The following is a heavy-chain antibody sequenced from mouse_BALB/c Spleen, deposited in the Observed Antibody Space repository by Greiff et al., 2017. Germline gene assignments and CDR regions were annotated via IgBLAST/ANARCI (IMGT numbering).Heavy chain of an antibody. CDR2: IDPENGDT. Sequence: EVKLVESGAELVRPGASVKLSCTASGFNIKDYYMHWVKQRPEQGLEWIGWIDPENGDTEYAPKFQGKATMTADTSSNTAYLQLSSLTSEDTAVYYCNAYYGSSYYFDYWGQGTTLTVSS. J-gene: IGHJ2*01. D-gene: IGHD1-1*01. CDR1: GFNIKDYY. CDR3: NAYYGSSYYFDY. V-gene: IGHV14-4*02.